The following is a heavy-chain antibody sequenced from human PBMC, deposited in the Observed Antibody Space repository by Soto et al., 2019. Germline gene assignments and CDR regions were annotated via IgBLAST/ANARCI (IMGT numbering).Heavy chain of an antibody. CDR3: AIVYSSSSGIDY. CDR1: GGSFSGYY. V-gene: IGHV4-34*01. D-gene: IGHD6-6*01. CDR2: INHSGST. Sequence: QVQLQQWGAGLLKPSETLSLTCAVYGGSFSGYYWSWIRQPPGKGLEWIGEINHSGSTNYNPSLKSRVPISVDTSKNQFSLKLSSVTAADTAVYYCAIVYSSSSGIDYWGQGTLVTVSS. J-gene: IGHJ4*02.